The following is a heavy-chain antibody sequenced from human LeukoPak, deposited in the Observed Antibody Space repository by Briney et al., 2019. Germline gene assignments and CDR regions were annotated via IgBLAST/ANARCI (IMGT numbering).Heavy chain of an antibody. V-gene: IGHV3-66*01. J-gene: IGHJ4*02. CDR3: AIYYYGSFDY. Sequence: AGGSLRLSCAASGFTVSSNYMSWVRQAPGKGLEWVSVIYSGGSTYYADSVKGRFTISRDNSKNTLYLQMNSLRAEDTAVYYCAIYYYGSFDYWDQGTLVTVSS. CDR1: GFTVSSNY. CDR2: IYSGGST. D-gene: IGHD3-10*01.